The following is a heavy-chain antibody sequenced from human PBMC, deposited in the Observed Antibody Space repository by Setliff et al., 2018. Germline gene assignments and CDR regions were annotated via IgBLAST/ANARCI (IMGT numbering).Heavy chain of an antibody. Sequence: PGGSLRLSCTASGFTFSSLWMSWVRQAPGKGLEWVANINQGGGAQFYVDSVQGRFTISRDNAKNSLYLQMNSLRVEDTAVYYCAKPQVELRWGFESWGQGTLVTVSS. CDR2: INQGGGAQ. D-gene: IGHD3-16*01. CDR3: AKPQVELRWGFES. CDR1: GFTFSSLW. J-gene: IGHJ4*02. V-gene: IGHV3-7*01.